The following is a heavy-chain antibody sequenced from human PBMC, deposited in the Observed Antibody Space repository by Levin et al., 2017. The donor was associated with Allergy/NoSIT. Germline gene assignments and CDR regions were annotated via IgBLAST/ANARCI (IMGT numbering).Heavy chain of an antibody. CDR1: GFTFSSYW. D-gene: IGHD6-19*01. Sequence: GGSLRLSCAASGFTFSSYWMHWVRQAPGKGLVWVSRINSDGSSTSYADSVKGRFTISRDNAKNTLYLQMNSLRAEDTAVYYCARVDSSGWFTWFDPWGQGTLVTVSS. CDR3: ARVDSSGWFTWFDP. CDR2: INSDGSST. J-gene: IGHJ5*02. V-gene: IGHV3-74*01.